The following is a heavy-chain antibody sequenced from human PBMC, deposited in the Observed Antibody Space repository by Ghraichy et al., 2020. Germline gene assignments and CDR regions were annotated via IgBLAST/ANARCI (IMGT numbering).Heavy chain of an antibody. D-gene: IGHD3-3*01. CDR3: ARDREYYDLDYGMDV. V-gene: IGHV1-2*04. CDR2: INPNSGGT. J-gene: IGHJ6*02. Sequence: ASVKVSCKASGYTFTGYYMHWVRQAPGQGLEWMGWINPNSGGTNYAQKFQGWVTMTRDTSISTAYMELSRLRSDDTAVYYCARDREYYDLDYGMDVWGQGTTVTVSS. CDR1: GYTFTGYY.